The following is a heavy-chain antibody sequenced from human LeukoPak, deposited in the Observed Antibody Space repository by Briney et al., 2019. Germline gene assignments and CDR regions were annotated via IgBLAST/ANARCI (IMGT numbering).Heavy chain of an antibody. CDR3: ARWLIAAAGLD. V-gene: IGHV3-21*01. Sequence: PGGSLRLSCAASGFTFSSYSMNWVRQAPGKGLEWVSSIRSSSSYIYYADSVKGRFTISRDNAKNSLYLQMNSLRAEDTAVYYCARWLIAAAGLDWGQGTLVTVSS. CDR1: GFTFSSYS. J-gene: IGHJ4*02. D-gene: IGHD6-13*01. CDR2: IRSSSSYI.